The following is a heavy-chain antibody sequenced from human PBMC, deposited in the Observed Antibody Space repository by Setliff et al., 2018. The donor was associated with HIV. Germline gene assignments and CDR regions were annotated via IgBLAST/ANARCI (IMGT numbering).Heavy chain of an antibody. CDR1: GYSISSGYY. J-gene: IGHJ4*02. CDR2: IYSSGST. CDR3: ARGGGFWSGQLDY. Sequence: SETLSLTCAVSGYSISSGYYWNWIRQSPGKGLEWIGYIYSSGSTNYKSSLKSRVSISVDTPRNQFSLKLTSVTAADTAVYYCARGGGFWSGQLDYWGQGTLVTVS. D-gene: IGHD3-3*01. V-gene: IGHV4-61*01.